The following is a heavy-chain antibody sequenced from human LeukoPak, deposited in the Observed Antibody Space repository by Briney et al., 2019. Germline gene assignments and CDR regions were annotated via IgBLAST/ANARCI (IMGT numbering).Heavy chain of an antibody. Sequence: GGSLRLSCAASGFTFSSYWMSWVRQAPGKGLEWVSVLYSGGSTYYADSVKGRFTISRDNSKNTLYLQMNSLGAEDTAVYYCARGDYYGSGSPNWFDPWGQGTLVTVSS. D-gene: IGHD3-10*01. CDR2: LYSGGST. V-gene: IGHV3-66*01. J-gene: IGHJ5*02. CDR3: ARGDYYGSGSPNWFDP. CDR1: GFTFSSYW.